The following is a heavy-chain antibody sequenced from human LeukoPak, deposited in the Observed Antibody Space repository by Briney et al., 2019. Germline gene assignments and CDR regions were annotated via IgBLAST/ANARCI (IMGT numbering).Heavy chain of an antibody. V-gene: IGHV1-46*01. D-gene: IGHD3-3*01. J-gene: IGHJ4*02. CDR1: GYTFFSYY. Sequence: ASVKVSCKASGYTFFSYYMHWVRQAPGQGLEWMGIINPSGGSTSYAQKFQGRVTMTRDPSTSTVYMELRSLRFEDTAVYYCARDEYDEDYWGQGTLVTVSS. CDR2: INPSGGST. CDR3: ARDEYDEDY.